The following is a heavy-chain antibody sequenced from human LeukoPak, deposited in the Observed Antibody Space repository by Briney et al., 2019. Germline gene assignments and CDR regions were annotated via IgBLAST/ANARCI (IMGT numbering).Heavy chain of an antibody. Sequence: SGTLSLTCTVSGGSINTYYWSWIRQPPGKGLEWIGRIYTSGSTNYNPSLKSRVTISVDTSKNQFSLKLSSVTAADTAVYYCASQYSSSPFDYWGQGTLVTVSS. CDR1: GGSINTYY. D-gene: IGHD6-6*01. J-gene: IGHJ4*02. CDR3: ASQYSSSPFDY. CDR2: IYTSGST. V-gene: IGHV4-4*08.